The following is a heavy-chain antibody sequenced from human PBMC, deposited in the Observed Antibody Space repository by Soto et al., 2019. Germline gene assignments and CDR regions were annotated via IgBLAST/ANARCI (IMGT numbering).Heavy chain of an antibody. CDR3: ARDSSSSFAGSRYYYYYGMDV. J-gene: IGHJ6*02. CDR1: GFTFSSYE. D-gene: IGHD6-6*01. V-gene: IGHV3-48*03. Sequence: EVQLVESGGGLVQPGGSLRLSCAASGFTFSSYEMNWVRQAPGKGLEWVSYISSSGSTIYYADSVKGRFTISRDNAKNSLYLQMNSLRAEDTAVYYCARDSSSSFAGSRYYYYYGMDVWGQGTTVTVSS. CDR2: ISSSGSTI.